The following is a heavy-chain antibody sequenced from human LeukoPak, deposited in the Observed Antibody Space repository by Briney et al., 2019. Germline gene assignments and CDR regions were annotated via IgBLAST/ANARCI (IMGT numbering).Heavy chain of an antibody. Sequence: PGGSLRLSCAASGFTFSNYGLSWVRQAPGKGLEWVANIKQDGSEKYYVDSVKGRFTISRDNAKNSLYLQMNSLRAEDTAVYYCARGRKSSWTNTGDYYYYMDVWGKGTTVTVSS. V-gene: IGHV3-7*04. J-gene: IGHJ6*03. CDR2: IKQDGSEK. CDR3: ARGRKSSWTNTGDYYYYMDV. CDR1: GFTFSNYG. D-gene: IGHD6-13*01.